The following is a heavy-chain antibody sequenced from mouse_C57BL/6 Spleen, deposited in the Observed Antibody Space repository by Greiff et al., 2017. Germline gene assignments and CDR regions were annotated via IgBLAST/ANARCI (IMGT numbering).Heavy chain of an antibody. Sequence: VQLQQSGAELARPGASVKMSCQASGYTFTSYTMHWVHQRPGQGLEWVGYINPSSGYTKYNQKVKDNATLTADKSSSTAYMQLSRLTSEDSAVYYCARAKGRYGSSYTWFAYWGTGTLVTVSA. D-gene: IGHD1-1*01. CDR1: GYTFTSYT. CDR3: ARAKGRYGSSYTWFAY. J-gene: IGHJ3*01. CDR2: INPSSGYT. V-gene: IGHV1-4*01.